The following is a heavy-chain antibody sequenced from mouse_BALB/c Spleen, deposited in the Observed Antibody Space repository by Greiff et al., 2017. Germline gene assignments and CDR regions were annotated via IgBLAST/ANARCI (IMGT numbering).Heavy chain of an antibody. CDR2: IAPGSGST. CDR1: GYTFTSYW. CDR3: ARDYYGSRDWYFDV. V-gene: IGHV1S41*01. Sequence: LARPGASVKMSCKASGYTFTSYWINWIKQRPGQGLEWIGRIAPGSGSTYYNEMFKGKATLTVDTSSSTAYIQLSSLSSEDSAVYFCARDYYGSRDWYFDVWGAGTTVTVSS. D-gene: IGHD1-1*01. J-gene: IGHJ1*01.